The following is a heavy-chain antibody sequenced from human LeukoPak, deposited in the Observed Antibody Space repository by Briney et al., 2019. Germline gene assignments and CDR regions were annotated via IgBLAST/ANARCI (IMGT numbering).Heavy chain of an antibody. CDR2: ISSSSSYI. CDR3: ATSNIAAAGDFDY. Sequence: GGSLRLSCAASGFTFSSYSMYWVRQAPGKGLEWVSSISSSSSYIYYADSVKGRFTISRDNAKNSLYLQMNSLRAEDTAVYYCATSNIAAAGDFDYWGQGTLVTVSS. D-gene: IGHD6-13*01. CDR1: GFTFSSYS. J-gene: IGHJ4*02. V-gene: IGHV3-21*01.